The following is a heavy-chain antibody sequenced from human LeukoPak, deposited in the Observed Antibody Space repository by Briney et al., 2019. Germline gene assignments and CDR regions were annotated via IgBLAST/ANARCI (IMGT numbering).Heavy chain of an antibody. CDR2: IYYSGST. CDR1: GGSISSYY. V-gene: IGHV4-59*01. Sequence: SETLSLTCTVSGGSISSYYWSWIRQPPGKGLEWIGYIYYSGSTNYNPSLKSRVTISVDTSKNQFSLKLGSVTAADTAVYYCARAVGDYDILTGYSQGNYYYYMDVWGKGTTVTVSS. J-gene: IGHJ6*03. CDR3: ARAVGDYDILTGYSQGNYYYYMDV. D-gene: IGHD3-9*01.